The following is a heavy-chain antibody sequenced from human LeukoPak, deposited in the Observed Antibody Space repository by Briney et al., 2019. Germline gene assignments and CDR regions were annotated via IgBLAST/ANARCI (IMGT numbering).Heavy chain of an antibody. CDR1: GYTFTELS. CDR3: ATHVIAAHPRAFDP. V-gene: IGHV1-24*01. CDR2: FDPEDGET. D-gene: IGHD6-6*01. Sequence: ASVKVSCKVSGYTFTELSMHWVRQAPGKGLEWMGGFDPEDGETIYAQKFQGRVTMTEDTSTDTAYMELSSLRSEDTAVYYCATHVIAAHPRAFDPWGQGTLVTVSS. J-gene: IGHJ5*02.